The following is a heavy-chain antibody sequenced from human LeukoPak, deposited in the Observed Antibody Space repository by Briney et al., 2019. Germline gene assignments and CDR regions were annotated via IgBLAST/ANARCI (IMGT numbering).Heavy chain of an antibody. V-gene: IGHV4-34*01. CDR1: GGSFRDYY. CDR2: INHSGST. CDR3: ARVGPKGQPRAYYYYYYMDV. J-gene: IGHJ6*03. Sequence: PSETLALTCAVYGGSFRDYYWSWVRQPPGKGLEGIGEINHSGSTNQNPSLNRRLTISLDTSKNQFSLKLSSVTAADTAVYYGARVGPKGQPRAYYYYYYMDVWGKGTTVTVSS. D-gene: IGHD6-13*01.